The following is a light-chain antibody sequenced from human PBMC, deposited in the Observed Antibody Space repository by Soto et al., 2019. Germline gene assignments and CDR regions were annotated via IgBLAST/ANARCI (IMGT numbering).Light chain of an antibody. Sequence: DIVMTQSPDSLAVSLGERATINCKSSQSVLYTYNNKNCLAWYQQKPGQPPKLLIYWASTRESGVPDRFSGSESGTDFTLTISSLQAEDVAVYYCQQYYSTFLTFGGGTKVEIK. V-gene: IGKV4-1*01. CDR1: QSVLYTYNNKNC. CDR3: QQYYSTFLT. CDR2: WAS. J-gene: IGKJ4*01.